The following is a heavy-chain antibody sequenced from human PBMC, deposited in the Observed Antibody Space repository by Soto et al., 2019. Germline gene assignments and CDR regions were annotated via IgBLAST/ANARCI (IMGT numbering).Heavy chain of an antibody. V-gene: IGHV3-23*01. CDR1: GFTFSSYA. D-gene: IGHD6-13*01. Sequence: GGSLRLSCAASGFTFSSYAMSWVRQAPGKGLEWVSAISGSGGSTYYADSVKGRSTISRDNSKNTLYLQMNSLRAEDTAVYYCANYGTAAGTNYYGMDVWGQGTTVTVSS. J-gene: IGHJ6*02. CDR3: ANYGTAAGTNYYGMDV. CDR2: ISGSGGST.